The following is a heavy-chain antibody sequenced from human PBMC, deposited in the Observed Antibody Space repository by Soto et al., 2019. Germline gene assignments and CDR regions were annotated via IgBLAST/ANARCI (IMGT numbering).Heavy chain of an antibody. Sequence: QVQLVQSGAEVKKPGSSVTVSCKASGGTFGNSAISWVRQAPGQGLEWMGGIIPIFTTPDYAQKFQGRVTITADETTTTAYKKLTSLRPEDTAVYYCARDKDRQHLGGNYYYGIDVWGQGTTVTVSS. V-gene: IGHV1-69*12. D-gene: IGHD6-25*01. CDR1: GGTFGNSA. J-gene: IGHJ6*02. CDR3: ARDKDRQHLGGNYYYGIDV. CDR2: IIPIFTTP.